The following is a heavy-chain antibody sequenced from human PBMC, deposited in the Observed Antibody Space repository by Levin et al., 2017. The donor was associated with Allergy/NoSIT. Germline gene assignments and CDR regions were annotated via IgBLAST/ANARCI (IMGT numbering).Heavy chain of an antibody. V-gene: IGHV4-34*01. CDR3: AGSPSGGYVAGSDAFDI. D-gene: IGHD1-26*01. CDR2: INHSGST. Sequence: GSLRLSCAVYGGSFSGYYWSWIRQPPGKGLEWIGEINHSGSTNYNPSLKSRVTITVDTSKNQFSLKLSSVTAADTAVYYCAGSPSGGYVAGSDAFDIWGQGTMVTVSS. CDR1: GGSFSGYY. J-gene: IGHJ3*02.